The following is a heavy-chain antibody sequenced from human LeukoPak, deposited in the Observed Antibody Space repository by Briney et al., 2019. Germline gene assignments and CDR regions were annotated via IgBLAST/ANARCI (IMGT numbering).Heavy chain of an antibody. J-gene: IGHJ3*02. Sequence: GGSLRLSCAASGFTFSSYTMHWVRQAPGKGLEWVAVISYDGSNKYYADSVKGRFTISRDNSKNTLYLQMNSLRAEDTAVYYCARDTSGYSYGLAFDIWGQGTMVTVSS. CDR3: ARDTSGYSYGLAFDI. D-gene: IGHD5-18*01. CDR1: GFTFSSYT. CDR2: ISYDGSNK. V-gene: IGHV3-30*04.